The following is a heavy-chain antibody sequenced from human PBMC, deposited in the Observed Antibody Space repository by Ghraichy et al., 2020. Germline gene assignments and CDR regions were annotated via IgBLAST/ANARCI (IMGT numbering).Heavy chain of an antibody. CDR3: ARGHCSGGSGSLYYCAYYGFAA. CDR1: GFTFSDYY. D-gene: IGHD2-15*01. V-gene: IGHV3-11*01. J-gene: IGHJ6*01. CDR2: ISGSDSTI. Sequence: GGSLRLSCAASGFTSGFTFSDYYMSWLRQAPGKGLEWVSYISGSDSTIYYADSVKGRFTISRDNAKNSLYLQMNSLRAEDTAVYYCARGHCSGGSGSLYYCAYYGFAASRQRPTVTV.